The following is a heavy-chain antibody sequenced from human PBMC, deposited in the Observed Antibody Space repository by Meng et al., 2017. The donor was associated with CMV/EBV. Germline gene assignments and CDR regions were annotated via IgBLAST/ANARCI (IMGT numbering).Heavy chain of an antibody. V-gene: IGHV4-31*02. Sequence: LRLSCTVSGGSISSGGYYWSWIRQHPGKGLEWIGYIYYSGSTYYNPSLKSRVTISVDTSKNQFSLKLSSVTAADTAVYYCARGRIVVVPAAIPGNNWFDPWGQGTLVTVS. J-gene: IGHJ5*02. CDR1: GGSISSGGYY. CDR3: ARGRIVVVPAAIPGNNWFDP. CDR2: IYYSGST. D-gene: IGHD2-2*02.